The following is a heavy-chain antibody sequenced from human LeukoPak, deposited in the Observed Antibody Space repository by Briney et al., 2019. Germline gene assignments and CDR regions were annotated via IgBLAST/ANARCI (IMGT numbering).Heavy chain of an antibody. J-gene: IGHJ5*02. CDR1: GGSFSGCY. Sequence: SENLSLTCAVYGGSFSGCYWSWLRQPPGKGLEWIGEINHSGSTNYNPSLKSRVTISVDTSKNQFSLKLSSVTAADTAVYYCARGTPRGRIVLGPARGGWFDPWGQGTLVTVSS. D-gene: IGHD2-2*01. CDR2: INHSGST. CDR3: ARGTPRGRIVLGPARGGWFDP. V-gene: IGHV4-34*01.